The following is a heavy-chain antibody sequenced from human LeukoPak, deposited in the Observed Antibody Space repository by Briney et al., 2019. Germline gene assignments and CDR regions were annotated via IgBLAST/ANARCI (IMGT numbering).Heavy chain of an antibody. Sequence: SETLSLTCTVSGGSISSYYWSWIRQPPGKGLEWIGYIYYSGNTNYNPSLKSRVTVSVDTSKNQFALKLGSVTAADTAVYYCARVSSGWAHDYWGQGTLVTVSS. CDR1: GGSISSYY. CDR3: ARVSSGWAHDY. D-gene: IGHD6-19*01. CDR2: IYYSGNT. J-gene: IGHJ4*02. V-gene: IGHV4-59*01.